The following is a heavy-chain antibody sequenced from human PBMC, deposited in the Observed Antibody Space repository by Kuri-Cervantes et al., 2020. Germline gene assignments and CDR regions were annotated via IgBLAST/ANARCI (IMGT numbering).Heavy chain of an antibody. CDR1: GFTFSDHY. D-gene: IGHD3-22*01. J-gene: IGHJ4*02. CDR2: IKSKTDGGTT. CDR3: TTVPTYYYDSSGYKSFDY. V-gene: IGHV3-15*01. Sequence: GESLKISCAASGFTFSDHYMDWVRQAPGKGLEWVGRIKSKTDGGTTDYAAPVKGRFTISRDDSKNTLYLQMNSLKTEDTAVYYCTTVPTYYYDSSGYKSFDYWGQGTLVTVSS.